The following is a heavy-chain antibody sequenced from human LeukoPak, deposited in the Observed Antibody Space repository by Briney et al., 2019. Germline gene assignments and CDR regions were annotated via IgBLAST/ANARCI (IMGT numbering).Heavy chain of an antibody. D-gene: IGHD3-22*01. CDR1: GGSFSGYY. CDR3: ARHYDSSAYWYYFDY. CDR2: INHSGST. J-gene: IGHJ4*02. Sequence: PSETLSLTCAVYGGSFSGYYWSWIRQPPGKGLEWIGEINHSGSTNYNPSFKSRVTISVDTSKNQFSLKLSSVTAADTAVYYCARHYDSSAYWYYFDYWGQGTLVTVSS. V-gene: IGHV4-34*01.